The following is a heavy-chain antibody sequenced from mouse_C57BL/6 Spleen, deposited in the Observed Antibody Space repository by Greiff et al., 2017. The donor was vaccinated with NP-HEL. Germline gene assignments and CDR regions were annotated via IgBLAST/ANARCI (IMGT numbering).Heavy chain of an antibody. CDR1: GYTFTSYW. CDR3: ARRGGLGYYGSWAMDY. D-gene: IGHD1-1*01. V-gene: IGHV1-69*01. J-gene: IGHJ4*01. CDR2: IDPADSYT. Sequence: QVQLQQPGAELVMPGASVKLSCKASGYTFTSYWMHWVKQRPGQGLEWIGEIDPADSYTNYNQKFKGKSTLTADKSSSTAYMQVSSLPSEDSAVYYGARRGGLGYYGSWAMDYWGQGTSVTVSS.